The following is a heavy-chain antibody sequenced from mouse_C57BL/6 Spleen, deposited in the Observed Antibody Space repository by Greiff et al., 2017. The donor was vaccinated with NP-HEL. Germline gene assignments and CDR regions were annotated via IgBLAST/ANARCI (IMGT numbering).Heavy chain of an antibody. D-gene: IGHD2-2*01. CDR1: GFTFSSYA. Sequence: DVKLVESGGGLVKPGGSLKLSCAASGFTFSSYAMSWVRQTPEKRLEWVATISDGGSYTYYPDNVKGRFTISRDNAKNNLYLQMSHLKSEDTAMYYCARDREERLRAYAMDHWGQGTSVTVSS. CDR2: ISDGGSYT. J-gene: IGHJ4*01. CDR3: ARDREERLRAYAMDH. V-gene: IGHV5-4*01.